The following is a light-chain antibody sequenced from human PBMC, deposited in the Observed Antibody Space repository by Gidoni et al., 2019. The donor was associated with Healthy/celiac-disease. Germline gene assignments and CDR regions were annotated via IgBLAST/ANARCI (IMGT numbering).Light chain of an antibody. J-gene: IGKJ4*01. CDR3: MQALQTPLT. V-gene: IGKV2-28*01. CDR2: LGS. CDR1: QSLLHSNVYNY. Sequence: DIVMTQSLLSLPVTPGEPASISCRSSQSLLHSNVYNYLDWYLQKPGQSPQLLIYLGSNRASGVPDRFSGSGSGTDFTLKISRVEAEDVGVYYCMQALQTPLTFGGGTKVEIK.